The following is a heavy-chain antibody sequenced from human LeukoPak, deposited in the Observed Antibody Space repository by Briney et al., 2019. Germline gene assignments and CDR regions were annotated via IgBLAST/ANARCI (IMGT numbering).Heavy chain of an antibody. CDR3: ARDSYCSGGSCYPNNWFDP. J-gene: IGHJ5*02. D-gene: IGHD2-15*01. V-gene: IGHV4-4*07. Sequence: SETLSLTCNVSGGSISSYYWSWIRQPAGKGLEWIGGIYTSGSTNYNPSLKSRVTMSVDTSKNQFSLKLSSVTAADTAVYYCARDSYCSGGSCYPNNWFDPWGQGTLVTVSS. CDR2: IYTSGST. CDR1: GGSISSYY.